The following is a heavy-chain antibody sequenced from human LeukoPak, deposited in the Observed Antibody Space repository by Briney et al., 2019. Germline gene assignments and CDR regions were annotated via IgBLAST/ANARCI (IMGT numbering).Heavy chain of an antibody. V-gene: IGHV4-34*01. J-gene: IGHJ6*03. Sequence: PSETLSLTCAVYGGSFSGYYWSWIRQPPGKGLEWIGEINHSGSTNYNPSLKSRVTISVDTSKNQFSLKLSSVTAADTAVYYCARAPVAGYYYYYMDVWGKGTTVTVSS. CDR3: ARAPVAGYYYYYMDV. CDR1: GGSFSGYY. CDR2: INHSGST. D-gene: IGHD6-19*01.